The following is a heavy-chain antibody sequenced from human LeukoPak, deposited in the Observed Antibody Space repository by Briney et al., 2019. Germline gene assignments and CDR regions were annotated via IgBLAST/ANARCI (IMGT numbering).Heavy chain of an antibody. V-gene: IGHV1-18*01. Sequence: ASVKVSCKASGYTFTSYGISWVRQAPGQGLEWMGWISAYNGNTNYAQKLQGRVTMTTDTSTSTAYMELRSLRSDDTAVYYCARDAPYTPIVVVPAAVNWFDPWGQGTLVTVSS. CDR2: ISAYNGNT. CDR1: GYTFTSYG. J-gene: IGHJ5*02. CDR3: ARDAPYTPIVVVPAAVNWFDP. D-gene: IGHD2-2*01.